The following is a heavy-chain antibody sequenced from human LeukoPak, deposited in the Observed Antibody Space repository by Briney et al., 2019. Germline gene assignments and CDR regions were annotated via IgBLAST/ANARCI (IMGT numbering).Heavy chain of an antibody. J-gene: IGHJ4*02. CDR3: ARHPTKWELRLSLDY. Sequence: SETLSLTCAVYGGSFSAYYRSWIRQPPGKGLEWIGEINHSGSTNYNPSLKSRVVISVDTSKNQFSLNMNSVTAADTAVYYCARHPTKWELRLSLDYWGQGTLVTVSS. CDR1: GGSFSAYY. V-gene: IGHV4-34*01. CDR2: INHSGST. D-gene: IGHD1-26*01.